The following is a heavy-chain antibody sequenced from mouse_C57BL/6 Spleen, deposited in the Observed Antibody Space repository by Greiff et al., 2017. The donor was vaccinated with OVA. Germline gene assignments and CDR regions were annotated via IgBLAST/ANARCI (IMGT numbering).Heavy chain of an antibody. CDR1: GYSFTGYY. CDR3: ARWPLRDYDEGYGAMDY. D-gene: IGHD2-4*01. V-gene: IGHV1-42*01. CDR2: INPSTGGT. Sequence: EVQLQQSGPELVKPGASVKISCKASGYSFTGYYMNWVKQSPEKSLEWIGEINPSTGGTTYNQKFKAKATLTVDKSSSTAYMQLKSLTSEDSAVYSCARWPLRDYDEGYGAMDYWGQGTSVTVSS. J-gene: IGHJ4*01.